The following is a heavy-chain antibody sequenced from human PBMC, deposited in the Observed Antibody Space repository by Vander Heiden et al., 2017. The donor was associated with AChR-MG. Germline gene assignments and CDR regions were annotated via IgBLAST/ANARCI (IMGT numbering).Heavy chain of an antibody. CDR1: GGSFSGYY. J-gene: IGHJ5*02. V-gene: IGHV4-34*01. CDR2: INHSGST. Sequence: QVRLQQWGAGLLKPSETLSLTCAVYGGSFSGYYCSWIRQPPGKGLEWIGEINHSGSTNYNPSLKSRVTISVDTSKNQFSLKLSSVTAADTAVYYCARGPSSSSWYMVWFDPWGQGTLVTVSS. CDR3: ARGPSSSSWYMVWFDP. D-gene: IGHD6-13*01.